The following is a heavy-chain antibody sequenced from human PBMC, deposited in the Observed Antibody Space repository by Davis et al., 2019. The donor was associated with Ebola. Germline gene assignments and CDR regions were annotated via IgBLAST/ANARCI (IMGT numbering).Heavy chain of an antibody. Sequence: AASVKVSCKAPGGTFISHGINWVRQAPGQGLEWMGGIIPIFGAANYAQKFQDRVTITADKSTDTGYMELNSLKSEDTAVYFCARAPELRVTAAGHPYYYYGMDLWGQGTTVIVSS. V-gene: IGHV1-69*06. CDR1: GGTFISHG. CDR3: ARAPELRVTAAGHPYYYYGMDL. D-gene: IGHD6-25*01. CDR2: IIPIFGAA. J-gene: IGHJ6*02.